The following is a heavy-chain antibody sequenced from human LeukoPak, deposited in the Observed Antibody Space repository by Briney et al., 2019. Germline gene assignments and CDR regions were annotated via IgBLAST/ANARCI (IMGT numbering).Heavy chain of an antibody. D-gene: IGHD1-1*01. J-gene: IGHJ4*02. CDR2: ISGDGSDA. CDR1: GFTARHYL. CDR3: ARDYNYYFDS. Sequence: PGGSLRLSCAASGFTARHYLMHSVRQAPGKGVVWLSRISGDGSDATYAASVKGRFTISRDNARNTLDLKMNSLRVEDTAVYYCARDYNYYFDSWGQGILVTVSS. V-gene: IGHV3-74*01.